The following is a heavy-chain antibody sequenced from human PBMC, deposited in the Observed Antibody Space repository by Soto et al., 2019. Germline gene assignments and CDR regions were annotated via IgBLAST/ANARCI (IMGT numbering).Heavy chain of an antibody. CDR2: IYHSGST. CDR1: GGSISSGGYS. V-gene: IGHV4-30-2*01. CDR3: ASGQVVAAQH. D-gene: IGHD2-15*01. J-gene: IGHJ4*02. Sequence: QLQLQESGSGLVKPSQTLSLTCAVSGGSISSGGYSWSWIRQPPGKGLEWIGYIYHSGSTSYNPSLKSRVTISVDRSKYQFTLNLSSVTAADTAAYYCASGQVVAAQHWGQGTLVTVSS.